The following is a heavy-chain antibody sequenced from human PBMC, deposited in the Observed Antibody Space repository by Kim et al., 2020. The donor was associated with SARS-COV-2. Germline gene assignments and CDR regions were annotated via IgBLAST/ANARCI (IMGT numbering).Heavy chain of an antibody. CDR2: IYYSGST. CDR1: GGSISSYY. V-gene: IGHV4-59*13. J-gene: IGHJ5*02. D-gene: IGHD6-13*01. Sequence: SETLSLTCTVSGGSISSYYWSWIRQPPGKGLEWIGYIYYSGSTNYNPSLKSRVTISVDTSKNQFSLKLSSVTAADTAVYYCARTYSSSWYTEYNWFDPWGQGTLVTVSS. CDR3: ARTYSSSWYTEYNWFDP.